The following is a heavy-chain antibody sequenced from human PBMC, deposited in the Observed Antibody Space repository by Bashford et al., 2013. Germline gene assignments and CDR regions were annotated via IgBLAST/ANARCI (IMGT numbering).Heavy chain of an antibody. Sequence: GSLRLSCAASGFTFSSYSMNWVRQAPGKGLEWVSAISGSGGSTYYADSVKGRFTISRDNSKNTLFLQMNSLRAEDTAVYYCARSTVVVEPPKTRWFDPWGQGTLVTVSS. D-gene: IGHD2-15*01. J-gene: IGHJ5*02. CDR2: ISGSGGST. CDR3: ARSTVVVEPPKTRWFDP. CDR1: GFTFSSYS. V-gene: IGHV3-23*01.